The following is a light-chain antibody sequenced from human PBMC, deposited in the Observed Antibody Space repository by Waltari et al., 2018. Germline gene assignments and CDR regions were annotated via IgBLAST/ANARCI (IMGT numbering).Light chain of an antibody. J-gene: IGLJ1*01. CDR3: AVWDDSLIAYV. CDR1: SPHRRNNA. CDR2: SNN. V-gene: IGLV1-44*01. Sequence: QSVLTQPPSASGTPGRRVTSSCSGSSPHRRNNAVNWFQQPPGTAPKLLTHSNNQQPSGVPDRFSASKSGTSASLAISGLQSDDEADYYCAVWDDSLIAYVFGSGTKVTVL.